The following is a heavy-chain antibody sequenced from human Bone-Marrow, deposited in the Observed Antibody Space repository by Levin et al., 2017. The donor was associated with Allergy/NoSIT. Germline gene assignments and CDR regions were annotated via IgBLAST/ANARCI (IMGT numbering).Heavy chain of an antibody. CDR3: AKNPYYSYSRAWYFEY. Sequence: LSLTCAASGFTFSGSAMSWVRQAPGKGLEWVSAISASGGNTDHADSVEGRFTISRDNTKNTVDLQMNSLRAEDTAIYYCAKNPYYSYSRAWYFEYWGRGTLVSVSS. CDR2: ISASGGNT. J-gene: IGHJ4*02. CDR1: GFTFSGSA. V-gene: IGHV3-23*01. D-gene: IGHD2-15*01.